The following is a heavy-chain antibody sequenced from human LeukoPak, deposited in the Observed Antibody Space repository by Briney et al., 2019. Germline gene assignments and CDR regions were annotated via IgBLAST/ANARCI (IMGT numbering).Heavy chain of an antibody. Sequence: GGSLRLSCAASGFTFSTYSMNWVRQAPGKGLEWVSFISTSSSYIYSADSVKGRFSISRDNAKNSLYLQINSLRAEDTAVYYCARLEMATITGFDYWGQGTLVTVSS. V-gene: IGHV3-21*01. CDR2: ISTSSSYI. CDR3: ARLEMATITGFDY. J-gene: IGHJ4*02. CDR1: GFTFSTYS. D-gene: IGHD5-24*01.